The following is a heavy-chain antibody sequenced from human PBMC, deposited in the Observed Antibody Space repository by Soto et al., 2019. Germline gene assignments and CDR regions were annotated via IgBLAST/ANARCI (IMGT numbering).Heavy chain of an antibody. CDR3: ARAPRSKLTFGGVIVTAVGSFDI. Sequence: TSETLSLTCAVYGGSFSGYYWSWIRQPPGKGLEWIGEINHSGSTNYNPSLKSRVTISVDKSKNQFSLKVNSVTAADTAVYYRARAPRSKLTFGGVIVTAVGSFDIWGQGTMVTVSS. CDR2: INHSGST. V-gene: IGHV4-34*01. J-gene: IGHJ3*02. CDR1: GGSFSGYY. D-gene: IGHD3-16*02.